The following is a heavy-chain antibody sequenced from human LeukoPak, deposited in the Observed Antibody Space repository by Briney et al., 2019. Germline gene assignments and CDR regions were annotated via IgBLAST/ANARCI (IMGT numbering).Heavy chain of an antibody. Sequence: GDSVKVSCKTSGYTFTGYYMHWVRQAPGQWLEWMGRINPNSGGTNSEQTFKGRITMTRDTSITTAYMELSRLRSDDTAVYYCATDAWGYYDTSGYYRQADYWGQGTLVTVSS. J-gene: IGHJ4*02. CDR2: INPNSGGT. CDR3: ATDAWGYYDTSGYYRQADY. D-gene: IGHD3-22*01. CDR1: GYTFTGYY. V-gene: IGHV1-2*06.